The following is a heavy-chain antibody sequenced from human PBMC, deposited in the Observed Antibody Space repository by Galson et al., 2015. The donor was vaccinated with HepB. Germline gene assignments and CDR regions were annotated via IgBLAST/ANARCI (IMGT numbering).Heavy chain of an antibody. V-gene: IGHV1-8*02. CDR2: INPNSGGT. J-gene: IGHJ4*02. D-gene: IGHD3-16*02. Sequence: SVKVSCKASGYTFTGYLLHWVRQAPGQGLAWMGWINPNSGGTGYAQKFQGRVTMTRNTPISTAYMELSSLRSEDTAVYYCARGIKPLGGRITFGGVIVKGIYYFDYWGQGTLVTVSS. CDR3: ARGIKPLGGRITFGGVIVKGIYYFDY. CDR1: GYTFTGYL.